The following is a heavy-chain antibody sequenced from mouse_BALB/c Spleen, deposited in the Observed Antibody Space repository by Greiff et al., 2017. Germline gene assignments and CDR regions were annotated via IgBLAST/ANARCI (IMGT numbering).Heavy chain of an antibody. CDR2: ISDGGSYT. Sequence: EVKVEESGGGLVKPGGSLKLSCAASGFTFSDYYMYWVRQTPEKRLEWVATISDGGSYTYYPDSVKGRFTISRDNAKNNLYLQMSSLKSEDTAMYYCARGGPLPFYYGSSYFDYWGQGTTLTVSS. J-gene: IGHJ2*01. V-gene: IGHV5-4*02. CDR1: GFTFSDYY. CDR3: ARGGPLPFYYGSSYFDY. D-gene: IGHD1-1*01.